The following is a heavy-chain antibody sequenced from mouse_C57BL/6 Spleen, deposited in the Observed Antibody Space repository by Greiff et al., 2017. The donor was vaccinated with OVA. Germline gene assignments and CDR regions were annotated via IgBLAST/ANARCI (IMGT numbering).Heavy chain of an antibody. CDR2: IDPSDSYT. D-gene: IGHD2-3*01. CDR1: GYTFTSYW. J-gene: IGHJ4*01. Sequence: QVQLQQSGAELVKPGASVKLSCKASGYTFTSYWMQWVKQRPGQGLEWIGEIDPSDSYTNYNQKFKGKATLTVDTSSSTAYMQLSSLTSEDSAVYYCARSRYDGYPYAMDYWGQGTSVTVSS. V-gene: IGHV1-50*01. CDR3: ARSRYDGYPYAMDY.